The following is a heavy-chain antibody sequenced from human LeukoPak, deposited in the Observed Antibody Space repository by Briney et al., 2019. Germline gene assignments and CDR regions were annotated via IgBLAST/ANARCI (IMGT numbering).Heavy chain of an antibody. D-gene: IGHD3-10*01. J-gene: IGHJ4*02. CDR1: GYTLTSYG. CDR3: ARGLLWFGEFRYFDY. V-gene: IGHV1-18*01. Sequence: ASVKVSCKASGYTLTSYGISWVRQAPGQGLEWMGWISAYNGNTNYAQKLQGRVTMTTDTSTSTAYMELRSLRSDDTAVYYCARGLLWFGEFRYFDYWGQGTLVTVSS. CDR2: ISAYNGNT.